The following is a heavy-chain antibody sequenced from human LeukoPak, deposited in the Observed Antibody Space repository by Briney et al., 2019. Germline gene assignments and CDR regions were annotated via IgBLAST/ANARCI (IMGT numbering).Heavy chain of an antibody. CDR3: AKLVDTSMARFDY. CDR1: GYSFTNYW. D-gene: IGHD5-18*01. Sequence: GESLKISCKGSGYSFTNYWIGWVRQMPGKGLEWMGIIYPGDSDTRYSPSFQGQVTISADKSISTAYLQWSSLKASDTAMYYCAKLVDTSMARFDYWGQGTPVTVSS. CDR2: IYPGDSDT. J-gene: IGHJ4*02. V-gene: IGHV5-51*01.